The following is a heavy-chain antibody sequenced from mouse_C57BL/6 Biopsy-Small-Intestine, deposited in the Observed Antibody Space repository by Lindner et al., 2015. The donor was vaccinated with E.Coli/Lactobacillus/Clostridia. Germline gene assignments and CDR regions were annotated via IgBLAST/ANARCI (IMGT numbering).Heavy chain of an antibody. CDR2: IYPGGGYT. CDR1: GYTFTSYG. CDR3: ARQNYDAMDY. Sequence: VQLQESGAELARPGASVKLSCKASGYTFTSYGISWVKQRTGQGLEWIGDIYPGGGYTNYNEKFKGKATLTADKSSSTAYMQFSSLTSEDSAIYYCARQNYDAMDYWGQGTSVTVSS. V-gene: IGHV1-81*01. J-gene: IGHJ4*01.